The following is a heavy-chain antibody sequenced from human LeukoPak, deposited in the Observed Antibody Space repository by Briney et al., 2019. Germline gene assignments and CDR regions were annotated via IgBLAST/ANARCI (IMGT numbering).Heavy chain of an antibody. CDR3: ARDSGYSYADDY. CDR1: GFTFSNYD. D-gene: IGHD5-18*01. CDR2: ISYDGTNK. J-gene: IGHJ4*02. V-gene: IGHV3-30*03. Sequence: QPGRSLRLSCAASGFTFSNYDMHWVRQAPGKGLEWVAFISYDGTNKYYADSVKGRFTFSRDNSKYTLYLQMSSLRDEDTAVYYCARDSGYSYADDYWGQGTLVTVSS.